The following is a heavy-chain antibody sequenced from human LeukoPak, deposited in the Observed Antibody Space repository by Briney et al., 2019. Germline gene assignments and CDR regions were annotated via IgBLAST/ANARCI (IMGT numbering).Heavy chain of an antibody. D-gene: IGHD3-3*02. CDR3: ARTFLGYYFYMDV. V-gene: IGHV4-59*01. CDR2: IYYSGST. CDR1: GGSTSSYY. J-gene: IGHJ6*03. Sequence: SETLSLTCTVSGGSTSSYYWSWIRQPPGKGLEWIGYIYYSGSTNYNPSLKSRDTISVDTSKNQFSLKLSSVTAADTAVYYCARTFLGYYFYMDVWGKGTTVTVSS.